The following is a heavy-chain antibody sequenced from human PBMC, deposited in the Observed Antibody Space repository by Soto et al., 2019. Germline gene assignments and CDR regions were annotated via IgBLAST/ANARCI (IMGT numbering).Heavy chain of an antibody. Sequence: SGPTLVNPTQPLTLTCTFSGFSLSTSGMCVSWIRQPPGKALEWRALIDWDDDKYYSTSLKTRLTISKDTSKNQVVLTMTNLDPVDTATYYCARGYSSWPGYYYGMDVWGQGTTVTVSS. CDR1: GFSLSTSGMC. D-gene: IGHD6-13*01. CDR3: ARGYSSWPGYYYGMDV. CDR2: IDWDDDK. J-gene: IGHJ6*02. V-gene: IGHV2-70*01.